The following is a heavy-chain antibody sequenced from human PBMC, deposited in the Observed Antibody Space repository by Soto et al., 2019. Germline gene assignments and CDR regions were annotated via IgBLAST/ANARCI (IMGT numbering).Heavy chain of an antibody. J-gene: IGHJ4*02. CDR1: GYSFTSYW. CDR2: IYPGDSDT. V-gene: IGHV5-51*01. Sequence: PGESLNISCKGSGYSFTSYWIGWVRQMPGKGLEWMGIIYPGDSDTRYSPSFQGQVTISADKSISTAYLQWSSLKASDTAMYYCASGHWNDAYYFDYWGQGTLVTVSS. D-gene: IGHD1-1*01. CDR3: ASGHWNDAYYFDY.